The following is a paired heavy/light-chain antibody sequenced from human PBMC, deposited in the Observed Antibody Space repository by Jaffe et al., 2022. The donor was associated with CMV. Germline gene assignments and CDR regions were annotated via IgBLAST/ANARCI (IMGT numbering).Light chain of an antibody. CDR1: QGIGDD. CDR3: LQHNSYPWT. Sequence: DIQMTQSPSSLSASVGDRVTITCRASQGIGDDLGWYQQKPGKAPKRLIYAASSLQSGVPSRFSGSGSGTEFTLTINSLQPEDFATYFCLQHNSYPWTFGQGTKVEIK. V-gene: IGKV1-17*01. J-gene: IGKJ1*01. CDR2: AAS.
Heavy chain of an antibody. D-gene: IGHD1-26*01. CDR2: IYHRGST. CDR1: GGSITSSNW. CDR3: ARRGGGTYSFGTDY. V-gene: IGHV4-4*02. Sequence: QVQLQESGPGQVKPSGTLSLTCAVSGGSITSSNWWSWVRQPPGKGLEWIGEIYHRGSTNYNPSLRGRVSISVDKSKNQFSLKMYSVTAADTAMYYCARRGGGTYSFGTDYWGQGTLVIVSP. J-gene: IGHJ4*02.